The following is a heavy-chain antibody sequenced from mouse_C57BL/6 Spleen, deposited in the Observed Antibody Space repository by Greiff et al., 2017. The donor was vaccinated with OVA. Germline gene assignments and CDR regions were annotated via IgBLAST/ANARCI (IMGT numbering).Heavy chain of an antibody. Sequence: EVKLVESGGGLVKPGGSLKLSCAASGFTFSDSGMHWVRQAPEKGLEWVAYISSGSSTIYYADTVKGRFTISRDNAKNNLFLQMTSLRSEDTAMYYCARRGYSNLYYAMDDWGKGTSVTVSS. V-gene: IGHV5-17*01. CDR1: GFTFSDSG. CDR3: ARRGYSNLYYAMDD. CDR2: ISSGSSTI. J-gene: IGHJ4*01. D-gene: IGHD2-5*01.